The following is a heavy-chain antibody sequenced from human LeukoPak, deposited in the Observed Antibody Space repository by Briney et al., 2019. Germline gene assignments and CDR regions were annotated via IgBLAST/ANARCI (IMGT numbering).Heavy chain of an antibody. Sequence: GGSLRLSCEASGFAFSFFAMSWLRQAPGKGLEWVSTINANSGTRSYAASVRGRFTISRDNFKNTLYLQLTTLRADDTAVYYCAKPISGGLAVTADWFAPWGQGTLVVVSS. CDR2: INANSGTR. CDR1: GFAFSFFA. V-gene: IGHV3-23*01. J-gene: IGHJ5*01. CDR3: AKPISGGLAVTADWFAP. D-gene: IGHD6-19*01.